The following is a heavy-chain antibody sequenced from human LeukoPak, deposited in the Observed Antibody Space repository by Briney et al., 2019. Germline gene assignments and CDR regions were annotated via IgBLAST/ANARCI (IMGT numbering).Heavy chain of an antibody. CDR2: ISTSGSTM. CDR3: ARGPYSSSVYWFDP. J-gene: IGHJ5*02. CDR1: GFTFSDYY. Sequence: GGSLRLSCAASGFTFSDYYMSWYRQAPGKGLEWLSSISTSGSTMYYADSVKGRFTISRDNAKNSLFLQMNSLRAEDSAVYYCARGPYSSSVYWFDPWGQGTLVTVSS. V-gene: IGHV3-11*04. D-gene: IGHD6-13*01.